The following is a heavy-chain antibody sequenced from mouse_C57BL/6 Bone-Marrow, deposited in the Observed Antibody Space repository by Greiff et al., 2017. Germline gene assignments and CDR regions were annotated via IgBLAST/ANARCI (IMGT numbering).Heavy chain of an antibody. Sequence: VQLQQPGAELVKPGASVKMSCKASGYTFTSYWITWVKQRPGQGLEWIGDIYPTSGRTNYNEKFKSKAILTVDNSSNTAYMQLSSLKSEDSAVYYCARSGPLGRSIDYWGQGTTLTVSA. CDR3: ARSGPLGRSIDY. J-gene: IGHJ2*01. CDR1: GYTFTSYW. V-gene: IGHV1-55*01. CDR2: IYPTSGRT. D-gene: IGHD4-1*01.